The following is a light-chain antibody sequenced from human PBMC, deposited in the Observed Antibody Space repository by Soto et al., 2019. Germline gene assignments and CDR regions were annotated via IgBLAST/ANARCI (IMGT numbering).Light chain of an antibody. V-gene: IGLV8-61*01. J-gene: IGLJ1*01. CDR1: SASVSTANN. CDR3: ALFMGNGISV. Sequence: QTVVTQESSFSVSPGGTVTLTCGLISASVSTANNPNWYQQTPGQAPRTLIYSTSTRSSGVPDRFSGSILGNKADLTITGAQADDESGYYCALFMGNGISVFGTGTKVTVL. CDR2: STS.